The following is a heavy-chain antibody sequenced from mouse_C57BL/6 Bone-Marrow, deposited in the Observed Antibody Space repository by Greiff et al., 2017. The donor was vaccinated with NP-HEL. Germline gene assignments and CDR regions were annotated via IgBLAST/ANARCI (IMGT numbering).Heavy chain of an antibody. J-gene: IGHJ4*01. CDR3: ARWGLRRGYAMDY. CDR1: GYTFTDHT. V-gene: IGHV1-78*01. CDR2: IYPRDGST. Sequence: VQLQQSDAELVKPGASVKISCKVSGYTFTDHTIHWMKQRPEQGLDWIGYIYPRDGSTKYNEKFKGKATLTADKSSSTAYMQLNSLTSEDSAVYFWARWGLRRGYAMDYWGQGTSVTVSS. D-gene: IGHD2-4*01.